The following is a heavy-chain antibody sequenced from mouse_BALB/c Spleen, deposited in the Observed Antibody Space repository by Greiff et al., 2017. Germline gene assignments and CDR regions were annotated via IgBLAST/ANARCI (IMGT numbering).Heavy chain of an antibody. CDR2: ISSGSSTI. V-gene: IGHV5-17*02. CDR1: GFTFSSFG. J-gene: IGHJ1*01. Sequence: EVMLVESGGGLVQPGGSRKLSCAASGFTFSSFGMHWVRQAPEKGLEWVAYISSGSSTIYYADTVKGRFTISRDNPKNTLFLQMTSLRSEDTAMYYCARSYGVRGLRYFDVWGAGTTVTVSS. CDR3: ARSYGVRGLRYFDV. D-gene: IGHD2-10*02.